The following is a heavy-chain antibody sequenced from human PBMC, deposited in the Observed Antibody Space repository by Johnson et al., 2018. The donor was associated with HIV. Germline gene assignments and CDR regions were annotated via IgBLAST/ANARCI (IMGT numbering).Heavy chain of an antibody. D-gene: IGHD1-26*01. CDR1: GFTFSNAW. J-gene: IGHJ3*02. CDR3: ATPWDLLGAFDI. V-gene: IGHV3-15*01. Sequence: VQLVESGGGSVKSGGSLRVSCAASGFTFSNAWMSWVRQAPGKGLEWVGRVKSKTDGGTTDYVASVKGRFTISRDDSKNTLYLQMNSLKIEDTAVYYCATPWDLLGAFDIWGQGTMVT. CDR2: VKSKTDGGTT.